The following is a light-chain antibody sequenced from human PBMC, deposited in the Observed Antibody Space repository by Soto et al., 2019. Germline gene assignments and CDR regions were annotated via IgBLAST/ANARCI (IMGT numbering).Light chain of an antibody. V-gene: IGKV1-5*03. Sequence: DIQMTQSPSTLSGSGGDSVTMXXRASQTISSWLAWYQQKPGKAPKXVIYKASTLKSGVPSRFSGSGAGTEFTLTISSLQPDDFATYYCQHYKSYSEAFGQGTRLEIK. CDR3: QHYKSYSEA. CDR2: KAS. J-gene: IGKJ5*01. CDR1: QTISSW.